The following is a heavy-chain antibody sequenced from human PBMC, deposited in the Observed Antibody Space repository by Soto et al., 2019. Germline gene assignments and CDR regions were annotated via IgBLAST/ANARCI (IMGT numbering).Heavy chain of an antibody. Sequence: ASVKVSCRASGYTFTSYGISWVRQAPGQGLEWMGWISAYNGNTNYAQKLQGRVTMTTDTSTSTAYMELRSLRSDDTAVYYCSGDLAAGGGWFDPWGQGTLVTVSS. D-gene: IGHD6-13*01. CDR1: GYTFTSYG. CDR3: SGDLAAGGGWFDP. J-gene: IGHJ5*02. CDR2: ISAYNGNT. V-gene: IGHV1-18*04.